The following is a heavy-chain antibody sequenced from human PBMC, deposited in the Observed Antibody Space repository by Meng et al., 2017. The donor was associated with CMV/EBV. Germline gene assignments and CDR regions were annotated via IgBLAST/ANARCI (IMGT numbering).Heavy chain of an antibody. Sequence: ASVKVSCKTSGYTFTGYYMHWVRQAPGQGLEWMGWINPNSGGTKYAQKFPGRVTMTRDTAINTAYMELSRLTSYDTAVYYCARVALNLNDHWGQGTLVTVSS. V-gene: IGHV1-2*02. J-gene: IGHJ4*02. CDR2: INPNSGGT. D-gene: IGHD3-3*02. CDR3: ARVALNLNDH. CDR1: GYTFTGYY.